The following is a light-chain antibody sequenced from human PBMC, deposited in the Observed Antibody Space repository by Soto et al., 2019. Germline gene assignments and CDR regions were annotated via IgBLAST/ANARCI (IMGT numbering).Light chain of an antibody. J-gene: IGLJ2*01. Sequence: QSALTQPRSVSGSPGQSVTISCTGTSSDVGANNYVSWYQQHPGKAPKLMIYDVSKRPSGVPDRFSGSKSANTASLTISGLQPEDEADYYCCSYAGSYTVFGGGTQLTVL. CDR2: DVS. V-gene: IGLV2-11*01. CDR1: SSDVGANNY. CDR3: CSYAGSYTV.